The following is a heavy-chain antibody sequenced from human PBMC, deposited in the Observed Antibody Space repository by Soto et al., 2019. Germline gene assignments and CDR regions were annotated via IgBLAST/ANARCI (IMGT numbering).Heavy chain of an antibody. CDR2: IIPFFGTA. J-gene: IGHJ6*02. CDR1: GGTFSSYA. Sequence: QVQLVQSGDEVKKPGSSVKVSCKASGGTFSSYAISWVRQAPGQGLEWMGGIIPFFGTAIYAQKFQGRVTITADESTSTAYMELSSLRSEDTAVYYCARGGVGWGYYGMDVWGQGTTVTVSS. D-gene: IGHD6-19*01. V-gene: IGHV1-69*01. CDR3: ARGGVGWGYYGMDV.